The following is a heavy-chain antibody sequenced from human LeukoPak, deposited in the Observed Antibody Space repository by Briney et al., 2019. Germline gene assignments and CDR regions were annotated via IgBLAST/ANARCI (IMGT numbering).Heavy chain of an antibody. CDR3: ARVHGGYDDDY. CDR1: GYTFTGYY. D-gene: IGHD5-12*01. V-gene: IGHV1-2*02. Sequence: ASVKVSCKASGYTFTGYYMHWVRQAPGQGLEWMGWINPNSGGTNYAQKFQGRVTMTTDTSTSTAYMELRSLRSDDTAVYYCARVHGGYDDDYWGQGTLVTVSS. CDR2: INPNSGGT. J-gene: IGHJ4*02.